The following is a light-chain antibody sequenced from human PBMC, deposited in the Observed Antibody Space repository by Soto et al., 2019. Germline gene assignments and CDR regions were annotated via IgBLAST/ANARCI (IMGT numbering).Light chain of an antibody. CDR3: RQRNYWPIT. CDR1: QSVSNY. Sequence: DIVMTQSPDSLAVSLGERATLSCRASQSVSNYLAWYQQKPGQAPRLLVSAASNRATGIPARFSGSGSGTDFTLTISSLEPEDFAVYYCRQRNYWPITFGQGTRLENK. V-gene: IGKV3-11*01. J-gene: IGKJ5*01. CDR2: AAS.